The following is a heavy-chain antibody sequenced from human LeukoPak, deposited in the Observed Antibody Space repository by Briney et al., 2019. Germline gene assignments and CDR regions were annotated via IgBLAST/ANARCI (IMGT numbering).Heavy chain of an antibody. V-gene: IGHV3-11*01. CDR3: AREMEGDYGSGTFFDL. D-gene: IGHD3-10*01. J-gene: IGHJ4*02. CDR1: EFVFSDYY. CDR2: ISDSGSTI. Sequence: PGGSLRLPCAASEFVFSDYYMSWIRQAPGKGLEWVSYISDSGSTIYYADSVKGRFTISRDNVKNSLYLQMNGLRAEDTAVYYCAREMEGDYGSGTFFDLWGQGNMVTVSS.